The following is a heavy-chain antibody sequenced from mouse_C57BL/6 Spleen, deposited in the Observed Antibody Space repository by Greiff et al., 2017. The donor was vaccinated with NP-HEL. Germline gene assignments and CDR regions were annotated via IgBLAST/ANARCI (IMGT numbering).Heavy chain of an antibody. V-gene: IGHV1-20*01. D-gene: IGHD1-1*01. Sequence: VQLKESGPELVKPGDSVKISCKASGYSFTGYFMNWVMQSHGKSLEWIGRINPYNGDTFYNQKFKGKATLTVDKSSSTAHMELRSLTSEDSAVYYCARDYGSSYGGMDYWGQGTSVTVSS. CDR3: ARDYGSSYGGMDY. J-gene: IGHJ4*01. CDR1: GYSFTGYF. CDR2: INPYNGDT.